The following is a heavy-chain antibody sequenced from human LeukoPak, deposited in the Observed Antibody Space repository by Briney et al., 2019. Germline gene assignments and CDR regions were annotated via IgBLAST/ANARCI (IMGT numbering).Heavy chain of an antibody. V-gene: IGHV4-61*02. J-gene: IGHJ6*03. CDR3: ARVGSGSYSYYYYYMDV. D-gene: IGHD1-26*01. CDR2: LYTSGST. CDR1: GGSISSGSYY. Sequence: PSETLSLTCTVSGGSISSGSYYWSWIRQPAGKGLEWIGRLYTSGSTNYNPSLKSRVTISVDTSKNQFSLKLSSVTAADTAVYYCARVGSGSYSYYYYYMDVWGKGTTVTVSS.